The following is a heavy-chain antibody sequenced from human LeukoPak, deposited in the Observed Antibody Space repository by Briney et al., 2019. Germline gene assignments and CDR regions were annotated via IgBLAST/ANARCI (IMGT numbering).Heavy chain of an antibody. V-gene: IGHV1-69*05. CDR1: AGTFSSYA. CDR2: IIPIFGTA. D-gene: IGHD3-22*01. CDR3: ARVADSSGYALFDY. J-gene: IGHJ4*02. Sequence: ASVKVSCKASAGTFSSYAISWVRQAPGQGLEWMGGIIPIFGTANYAQKFQGRVTITTDESTSTAYMELSSLRSEDTAVYYCARVADSSGYALFDYWGQGTLVTVSS.